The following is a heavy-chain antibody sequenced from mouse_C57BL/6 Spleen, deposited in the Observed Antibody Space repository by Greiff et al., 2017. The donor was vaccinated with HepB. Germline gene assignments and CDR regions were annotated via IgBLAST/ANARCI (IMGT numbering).Heavy chain of an antibody. D-gene: IGHD1-1*01. CDR3: AKKEGSSGAMDY. Sequence: VQLVESGPGLVQPSQSLSITCTVSGFSLTSYGVHWVRQSPGKGLEWLGVIWRGGSTDYNAAFMSRLSITKDNSKSQVFFKMNSLQADDTAIYYCAKKEGSSGAMDYWGQGTSVTVSS. CDR2: IWRGGST. CDR1: GFSLTSYG. V-gene: IGHV2-5*01. J-gene: IGHJ4*01.